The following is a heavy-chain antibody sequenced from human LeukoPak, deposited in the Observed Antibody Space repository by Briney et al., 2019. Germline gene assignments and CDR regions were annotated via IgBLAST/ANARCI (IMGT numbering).Heavy chain of an antibody. Sequence: GRSLRLSCAASGFTFSSYGMHWVRQAPGKGLEWVAVISYDGSNKYYADSVKGRFTISRDNSKNTLYLQMNSLRAEDTAVYYCARDQVEQRTTVTTPGAFDIWGQGTMVTVSS. J-gene: IGHJ3*02. V-gene: IGHV3-30*03. CDR2: ISYDGSNK. CDR1: GFTFSSYG. D-gene: IGHD4-17*01. CDR3: ARDQVEQRTTVTTPGAFDI.